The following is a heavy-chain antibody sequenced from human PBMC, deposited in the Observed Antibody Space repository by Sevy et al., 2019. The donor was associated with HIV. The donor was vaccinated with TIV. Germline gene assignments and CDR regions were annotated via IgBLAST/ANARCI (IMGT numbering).Heavy chain of an antibody. CDR1: GFTFSSYW. CDR3: ATSGGET. J-gene: IGHJ5*02. Sequence: GGSLRLSCAASGFTFSSYWMNWIRQAPGKGLEWVANIKQDGSEKYYVDSVKGRFTISRDNAKNSLYLEMNTLRAEHTAVYYCATSGGETWGQGTLVTVSS. D-gene: IGHD3-16*01. V-gene: IGHV3-7*01. CDR2: IKQDGSEK.